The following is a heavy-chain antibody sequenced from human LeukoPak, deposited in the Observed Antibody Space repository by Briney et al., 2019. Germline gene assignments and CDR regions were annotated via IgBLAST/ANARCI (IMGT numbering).Heavy chain of an antibody. CDR1: GFTFSSYW. J-gene: IGHJ4*02. V-gene: IGHV3-7*01. D-gene: IGHD6-19*01. CDR3: ASPGIAVAGNFDY. Sequence: GGSLRLSCAASGFTFSSYWMSWVRQAPGKGLEWVANIKQDGSEKYYVDSVKGRFTISRDNAKNSLYLQMNSLRAEDTAVYYCASPGIAVAGNFDYWGQGTLVTVSS. CDR2: IKQDGSEK.